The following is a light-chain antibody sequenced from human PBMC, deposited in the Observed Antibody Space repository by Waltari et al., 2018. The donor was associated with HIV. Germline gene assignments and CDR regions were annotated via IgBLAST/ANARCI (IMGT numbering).Light chain of an antibody. CDR3: HQYNNWPLT. J-gene: IGKJ4*01. CDR1: QSVGSK. Sequence: EILMTQSPATVSVSLGERATLSCRASQSVGSKLAWYQQKPGQAPRLLIYGASTRAPTFPARFSGTGFGTDFTLSISSLQSEDFALYYCHQYNNWPLTFGGGTKVQI. V-gene: IGKV3-15*01. CDR2: GAS.